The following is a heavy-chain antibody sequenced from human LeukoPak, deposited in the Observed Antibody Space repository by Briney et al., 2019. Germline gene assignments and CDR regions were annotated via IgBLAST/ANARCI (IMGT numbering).Heavy chain of an antibody. CDR3: TRDSGTTGEVKFDP. D-gene: IGHD3-10*01. V-gene: IGHV4-4*07. CDR2: IYSSGTI. CDR1: GGSFSGYY. J-gene: IGHJ5*02. Sequence: SETLSLTCAVYGGSFSGYYWSWIRQPAGKGLEWIGRIYSSGTITYNPSLQSRVTMSVDTSKNEFSLKMSSVTAADTAVYYCTRDSGTTGEVKFDPWGQGTLVTVSS.